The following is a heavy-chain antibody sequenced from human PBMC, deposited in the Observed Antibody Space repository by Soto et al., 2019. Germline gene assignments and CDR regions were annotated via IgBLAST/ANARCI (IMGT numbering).Heavy chain of an antibody. D-gene: IGHD1-20*01. J-gene: IGHJ4*02. Sequence: EVQLLESGGGLVQPGGSLRLSCAASGFTFSSYTMSWVRQAPGKGLEWISAVSGSGGGTYYADSVKGRFTISRDNSRDTLYLPMNNLRAADTAVYYCAKPPDYNWNDYWGQGTLVTVSS. CDR1: GFTFSSYT. V-gene: IGHV3-23*01. CDR3: AKPPDYNWNDY. CDR2: VSGSGGGT.